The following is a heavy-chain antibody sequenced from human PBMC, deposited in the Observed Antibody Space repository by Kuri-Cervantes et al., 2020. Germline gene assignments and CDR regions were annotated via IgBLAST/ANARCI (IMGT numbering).Heavy chain of an antibody. CDR1: GYTFTNYY. CDR2: INPSGGST. J-gene: IGHJ4*02. Sequence: ASVKVSCKASGYTFTNYYIHWVRQAPGQGLEWMGIINPSGGSTSYAQKFQGRVTMTTDTSTSTAYMELRSLRSDDTAVYYCARLEKQWLPGLWGQGTLVTVSS. V-gene: IGHV1-46*01. CDR3: ARLEKQWLPGL. D-gene: IGHD6-19*01.